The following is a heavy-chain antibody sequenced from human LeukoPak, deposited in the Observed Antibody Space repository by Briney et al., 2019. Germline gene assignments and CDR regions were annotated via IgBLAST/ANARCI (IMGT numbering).Heavy chain of an antibody. J-gene: IGHJ4*02. Sequence: PGGTLRLSCAASGFTFSSYGMSWVRQAPGKGLEWVSAITSSGGSTYYAYSVKGRFTISRDNSKNTLDLQMNSLRAEDTALYYCAKGALYCSGGSCYFDYWGQGTLVTVSS. V-gene: IGHV3-23*01. CDR1: GFTFSSYG. CDR2: ITSSGGST. D-gene: IGHD2-15*01. CDR3: AKGALYCSGGSCYFDY.